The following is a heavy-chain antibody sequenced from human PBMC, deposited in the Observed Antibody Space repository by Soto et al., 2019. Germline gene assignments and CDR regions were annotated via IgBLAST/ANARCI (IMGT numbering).Heavy chain of an antibody. CDR3: ARDMDY. CDR2: INWNSGII. J-gene: IGHJ4*02. V-gene: IGHV3-9*01. Sequence: EVQLVESGGGLVQPGRSLRLSCAASGFILDDYAMQWVRQVPGKGLEWVSGINWNSGIISYADSVKGRFTISRDNAKNSLYLQMNSLRAEDTALYYCARDMDYWGQGTLVIVSS. CDR1: GFILDDYA.